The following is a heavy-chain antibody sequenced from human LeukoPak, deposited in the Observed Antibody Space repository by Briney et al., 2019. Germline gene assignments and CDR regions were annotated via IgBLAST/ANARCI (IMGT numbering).Heavy chain of an antibody. CDR2: ISDNGGST. Sequence: GSLRLSCAASGFTFSTYAMNWVRQAPGKGLEWVSGISDNGGSTYYADSVKGRFTISRDNSKNTLYLQMNSLRAEDTAVYYCAKVSPIVVVVAAAPYFDYWGQGTLVTVSS. CDR1: GFTFSTYA. CDR3: AKVSPIVVVVAAAPYFDY. D-gene: IGHD2-15*01. J-gene: IGHJ4*02. V-gene: IGHV3-23*01.